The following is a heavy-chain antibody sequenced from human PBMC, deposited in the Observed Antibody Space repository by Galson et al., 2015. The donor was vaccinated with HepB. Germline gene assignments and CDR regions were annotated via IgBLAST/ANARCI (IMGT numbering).Heavy chain of an antibody. Sequence: SLRLSCAACGFTLTSYGMSWVRQAPGKGLECVPAISRGGDTSDYADSVKGRFTVSRDSSTNTLYLQMNGLRADDTAIYYCVRGTTAPDYWGQGALVTVSS. V-gene: IGHV3-23*01. D-gene: IGHD2/OR15-2a*01. CDR1: GFTLTSYG. CDR2: ISRGGDTS. J-gene: IGHJ4*02. CDR3: VRGTTAPDY.